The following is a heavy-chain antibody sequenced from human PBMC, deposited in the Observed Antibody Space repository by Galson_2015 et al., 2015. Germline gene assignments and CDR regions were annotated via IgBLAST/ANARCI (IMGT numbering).Heavy chain of an antibody. V-gene: IGHV3-30*01. CDR3: AKGSAATRPYYFDC. CDR1: GFTFSSYV. CDR2: ISSDGSNK. D-gene: IGHD6-6*01. J-gene: IGHJ4*02. Sequence: SLRLSCAASGFTFSSYVMHWVRQAPGKGLEWVALISSDGSNKYYADSVKGRFTISRDNSKNTLYLQMNSLRAEDTAVYFCAKGSAATRPYYFDCWGQGTLVTVSS.